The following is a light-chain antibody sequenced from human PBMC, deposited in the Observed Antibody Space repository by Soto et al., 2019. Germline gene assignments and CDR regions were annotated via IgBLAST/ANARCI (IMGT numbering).Light chain of an antibody. CDR1: SSDVGGYNY. CDR3: STYKGSSSLYV. J-gene: IGLJ1*01. CDR2: DVS. V-gene: IGLV2-14*03. Sequence: QSALTQPASVSGSPRQSITISCTGTSSDVGGYNYVSWYQQHPGKAPKLMIYDVSNRPSGVSNRFSGSKSGNTASLTISGLLDAEEADYYYSTYKGSSSLYVFGTGTKLTVL.